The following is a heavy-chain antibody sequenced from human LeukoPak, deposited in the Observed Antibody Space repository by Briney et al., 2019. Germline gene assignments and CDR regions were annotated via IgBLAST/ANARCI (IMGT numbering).Heavy chain of an antibody. J-gene: IGHJ6*03. CDR2: IIPIFGTA. CDR3: TTGVIAAAGTGYYYYYMDV. Sequence: SVKVSCKASGGTFSSYAISWVRQAPGQGLEWMGGIIPIFGTANYAQKFQGRVTITADESTSTAYMELSSLRSEHTAVYYCTTGVIAAAGTGYYYYYMDVWGKGTTVTVSS. D-gene: IGHD6-13*01. V-gene: IGHV1-69*13. CDR1: GGTFSSYA.